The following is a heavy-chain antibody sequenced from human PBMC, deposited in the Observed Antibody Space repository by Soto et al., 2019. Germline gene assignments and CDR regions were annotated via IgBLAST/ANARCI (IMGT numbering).Heavy chain of an antibody. D-gene: IGHD3-10*01. Sequence: QITLKESGPTLVKPTQTLTLTCTFSGFSLSTSGVGVGWIRQPPGKALEWLALIYWDDDKRYRPSLKSRLTTPKDPAKTQVALTRTHMGDVDTATYSGAHDSRELLWFGELCHDWFDPWGQGTLVAVSS. V-gene: IGHV2-5*02. CDR2: IYWDDDK. CDR1: GFSLSTSGVG. CDR3: AHDSRELLWFGELCHDWFDP. J-gene: IGHJ5*02.